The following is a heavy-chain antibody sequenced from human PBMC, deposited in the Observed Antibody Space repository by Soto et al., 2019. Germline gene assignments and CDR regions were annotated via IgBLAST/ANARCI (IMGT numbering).Heavy chain of an antibody. D-gene: IGHD4-4*01. Sequence: EVQLVESGGGLVKPGGSLRLSCAASGFTFSSYSMNWVRQAPGKGLEWVSSISSSSSYIYYADSVKGRFTISRDNAKNSLYLQMNSPRAEDTAVYYCARGRSNFPDYWCQGTLVTVSS. CDR1: GFTFSSYS. V-gene: IGHV3-21*01. J-gene: IGHJ4*02. CDR2: ISSSSSYI. CDR3: ARGRSNFPDY.